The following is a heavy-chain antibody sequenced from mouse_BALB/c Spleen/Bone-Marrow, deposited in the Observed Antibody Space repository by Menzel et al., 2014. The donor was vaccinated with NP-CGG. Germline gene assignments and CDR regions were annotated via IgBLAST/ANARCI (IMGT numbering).Heavy chain of an antibody. CDR2: IWAGGST. Sequence: LQESGPGLVAPSQSLSITCTVSGFSLTSYGVHWVRQPPGKGLEWLGVIWAGGSTNYNSALMSRLSISKDNSKSQVFLKTNSLQTDDTAMYYCAREGGYYYGSRVAWFAYWGQGTLVTVSA. CDR3: AREGGYYYGSRVAWFAY. CDR1: GFSLTSYG. J-gene: IGHJ3*01. V-gene: IGHV2-9*02. D-gene: IGHD1-1*01.